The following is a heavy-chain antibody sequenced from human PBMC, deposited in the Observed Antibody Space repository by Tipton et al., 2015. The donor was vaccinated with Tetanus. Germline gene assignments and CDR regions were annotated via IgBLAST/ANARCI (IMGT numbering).Heavy chain of an antibody. V-gene: IGHV4-4*07. CDR3: ARSYGDTFLFRLDY. CDR2: ISPSGSA. CDR1: GGSINDYY. J-gene: IGHJ4*02. Sequence: TLSLTCTVSGGSINDYYWGWIRQPPGMGLEWIGHISPSGSASYNPSLTSRVTISLDTSKNQFSLTLRSVTAADTAVYYCARSYGDTFLFRLDYWGQGALVTVSS. D-gene: IGHD4-17*01.